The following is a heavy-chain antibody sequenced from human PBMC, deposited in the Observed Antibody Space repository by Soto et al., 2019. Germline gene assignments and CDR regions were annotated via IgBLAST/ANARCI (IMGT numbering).Heavy chain of an antibody. CDR2: ISHSGTA. CDR1: GASISSYH. CDR3: ARGGATNYPLDY. V-gene: IGHV4-59*01. J-gene: IGHJ4*02. Sequence: SETLSLTCNASGASISSYHWSWVRQPPGKGLDYIGYISHSGTANYNPSLKSRVTISVDTSKNQFSLKLSSVTAADTAVYYCARGGATNYPLDYWGQGTLVTVSS. D-gene: IGHD1-7*01.